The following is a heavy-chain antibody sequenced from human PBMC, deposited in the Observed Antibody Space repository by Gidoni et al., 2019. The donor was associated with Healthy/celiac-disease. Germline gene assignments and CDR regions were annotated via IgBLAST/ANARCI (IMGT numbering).Heavy chain of an antibody. CDR3: ARDFLSKYGLGRANSSQLGWFDP. J-gene: IGHJ5*02. Sequence: QVQLVQSGAEVTKPGSSVKVSCKASVGSFSRYDISWGRQAPGQGLAWMGGIIPIFGTANNAQKFQGRVTITADKSTSTAYMELSSLRSEDTAVYYCARDFLSKYGLGRANSSQLGWFDPWGQGTLVTVSS. CDR1: VGSFSRYD. CDR2: IIPIFGTA. V-gene: IGHV1-69*06. D-gene: IGHD6-13*01.